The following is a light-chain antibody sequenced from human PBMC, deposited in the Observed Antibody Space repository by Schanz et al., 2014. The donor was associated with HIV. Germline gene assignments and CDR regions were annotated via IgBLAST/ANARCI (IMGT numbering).Light chain of an antibody. CDR1: SSDVGDYNS. Sequence: QSALTQPASVSGSPGQSITISCTVSSSDVGDYNSVSWYQQHPGRAPRLLVYDVTYRPSGVSNRFSGSKSGNTASLTISGLQPEDEADYYCNSYSHSNTYVFGSGTKLTVL. CDR3: NSYSHSNTYV. J-gene: IGLJ1*01. CDR2: DVT. V-gene: IGLV2-14*03.